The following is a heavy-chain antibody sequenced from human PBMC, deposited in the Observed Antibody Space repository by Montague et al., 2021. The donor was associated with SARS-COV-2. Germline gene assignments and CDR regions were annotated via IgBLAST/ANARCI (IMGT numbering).Heavy chain of an antibody. CDR1: GSSVRSDYY. CDR3: ARRNGGLAVGGIWFDP. Sequence: SETLSLTCTVSGSSVRSDYYWAWIRQSPGKGLEWIGSIYYTGRTFYNPSLRSCLAISIDTSNNQFSLRLMSVTAADTAVYYCARRNGGLAVGGIWFDPWGQGRLVTASS. D-gene: IGHD6-19*01. V-gene: IGHV4-38-2*02. J-gene: IGHJ5*02. CDR2: IYYTGRT.